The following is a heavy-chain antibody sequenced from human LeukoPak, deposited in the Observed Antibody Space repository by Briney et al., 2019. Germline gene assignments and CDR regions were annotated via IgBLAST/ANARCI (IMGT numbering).Heavy chain of an antibody. CDR2: IYYSGST. CDR3: ARGVKIEYSSSSRNWYFDL. D-gene: IGHD6-6*01. V-gene: IGHV4-59*08. Sequence: SETLSLTCTVSGGSISSYYWSWIWQPPGKGLEWIGYIYYSGSTNYNPSLKSRVTISVDTSKNQFSLKLSSVTAVDTAVYYCARGVKIEYSSSSRNWYFDLWGHGTLVTVSS. CDR1: GGSISSYY. J-gene: IGHJ2*01.